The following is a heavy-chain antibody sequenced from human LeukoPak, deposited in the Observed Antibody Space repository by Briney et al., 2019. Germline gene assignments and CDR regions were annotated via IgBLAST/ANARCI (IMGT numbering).Heavy chain of an antibody. V-gene: IGHV4-38-2*02. CDR3: VRDGYYGSGSPGWFGP. CDR1: GYSINSAFY. J-gene: IGHJ5*02. D-gene: IGHD3-10*01. Sequence: SETLSLTCTVSGYSINSAFYWGWLRVPPGKGLEWLGSVFHRGTTYYNSSLKSRVNISIDTSKNQFSLKLNSLTAEDTAMYYCVRDGYYGSGSPGWFGPWGPGTLVIVSA. CDR2: VFHRGTT.